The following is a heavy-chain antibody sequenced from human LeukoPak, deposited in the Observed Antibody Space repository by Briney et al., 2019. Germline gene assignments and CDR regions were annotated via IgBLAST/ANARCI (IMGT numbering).Heavy chain of an antibody. J-gene: IGHJ4*02. D-gene: IGHD6-13*01. CDR1: GGSFSGYY. CDR2: INHSGST. CDR3: ARARYSSSWFSRPFDY. Sequence: SETLSLTCAVYGGSFSGYYLSWIRQPPGKGLEWIGEINHSGSTNYNPSLKSRVTISVDTSKNQFSLKLSSVTPADTAVYYCARARYSSSWFSRPFDYLGQGTLVTVSS. V-gene: IGHV4-34*01.